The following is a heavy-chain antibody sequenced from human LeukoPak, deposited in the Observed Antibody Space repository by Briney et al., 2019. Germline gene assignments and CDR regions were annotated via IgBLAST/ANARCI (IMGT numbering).Heavy chain of an antibody. D-gene: IGHD6-13*01. CDR2: IYHSGST. J-gene: IGHJ4*02. CDR1: GGSISSGGYS. V-gene: IGHV4-30-2*01. Sequence: SETLSLTCAVSGGSISSGGYSWSWIRQPPGKGLEWIGYIYHSGSTYYNPSLKSRVTISVDRSKNQFSLKLSSVTAADTAVYYCARGGYSRSWSGYFDYWGQGTLVTVSS. CDR3: ARGGYSRSWSGYFDY.